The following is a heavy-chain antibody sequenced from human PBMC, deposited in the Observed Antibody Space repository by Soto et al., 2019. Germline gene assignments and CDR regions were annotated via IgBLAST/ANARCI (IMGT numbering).Heavy chain of an antibody. J-gene: IGHJ4*02. CDR3: ARLMGVVTVDY. Sequence: QLQLQASGPGLVKASETLYLTCSVSGGSISSTGHYWGGVRQTPGKGLEWIGNIYDAGIPYYNPSLKGRVPISMDTDKNNFSLALASVTAADTAVYYCARLMGVVTVDYWGQGALVTFSS. CDR2: IYDAGIP. D-gene: IGHD2-21*02. CDR1: GGSISSTGHY. V-gene: IGHV4-39*02.